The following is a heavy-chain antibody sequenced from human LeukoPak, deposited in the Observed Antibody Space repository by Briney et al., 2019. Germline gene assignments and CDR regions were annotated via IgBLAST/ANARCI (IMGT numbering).Heavy chain of an antibody. D-gene: IGHD4-4*01. J-gene: IGHJ4*02. CDR1: GFTVSSNY. CDR2: ISSSSSYI. V-gene: IGHV3-21*01. Sequence: PGGSLRLSCAASGFTVSSNYMSWVRQAPGKGLEWVSSISSSSSYIYYADSVKGRFTISRDNAKNSLYLQMNSLRAEDTAVYYCARYRDGLFDYWGQGTLVTVSS. CDR3: ARYRDGLFDY.